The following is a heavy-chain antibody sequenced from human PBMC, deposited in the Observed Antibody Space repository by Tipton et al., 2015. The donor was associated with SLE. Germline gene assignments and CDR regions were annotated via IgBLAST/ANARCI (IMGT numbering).Heavy chain of an antibody. Sequence: TLSLTCTVSGGSISSSSYYWGWIRQPPGKGLEWIGSIYYSGSTYYNPSLKSRVTISVDTSKNQFSLKLSSVTAADTAVYYCARDDGIVVDSAFDIWGQGTMVTVSS. CDR3: ARDDGIVVDSAFDI. V-gene: IGHV4-39*07. CDR2: IYYSGST. CDR1: GGSISSSSYY. J-gene: IGHJ3*02. D-gene: IGHD3-22*01.